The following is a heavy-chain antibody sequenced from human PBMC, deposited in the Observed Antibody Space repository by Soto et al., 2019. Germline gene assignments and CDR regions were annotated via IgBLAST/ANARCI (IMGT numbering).Heavy chain of an antibody. Sequence: GASVKVSCKASGYTFTSYGISWVRQAPGQGLEWMGWISAYNGNTNYAQKLQGRVTMTTDTSTSTACMELRSLRSDDTAVYYCARSARGGAATDHNWFDPWGQGTLVPVSS. CDR3: ARSARGGAATDHNWFDP. D-gene: IGHD4-17*01. J-gene: IGHJ5*02. V-gene: IGHV1-18*01. CDR1: GYTFTSYG. CDR2: ISAYNGNT.